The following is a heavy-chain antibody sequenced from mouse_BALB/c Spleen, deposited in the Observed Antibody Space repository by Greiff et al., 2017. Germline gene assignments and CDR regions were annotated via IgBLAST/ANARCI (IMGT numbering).Heavy chain of an antibody. CDR3: ARSLMITTAWFAY. Sequence: VQLKESGPELVKPGASVKISCKTSGYTFTEYTMHWVKQSHGKSLEWIGGINPNNGGTSYNQKFKGKATLTVDKSSSTAYMELRSLTSEDSAVYYGARSLMITTAWFAYWGQGTLVTVSA. CDR1: GYTFTEYT. V-gene: IGHV1-18*01. J-gene: IGHJ3*01. D-gene: IGHD2-4*01. CDR2: INPNNGGT.